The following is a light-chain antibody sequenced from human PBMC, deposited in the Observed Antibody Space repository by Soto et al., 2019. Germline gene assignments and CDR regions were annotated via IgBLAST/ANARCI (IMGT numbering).Light chain of an antibody. J-gene: IGKJ5*01. CDR3: QQYSDLPMT. Sequence: EIVMTQSPATLSVSPGERATLSGRARQSVSRKLAWYQQTRGQAPRLLIYGASRRATGIPDRFSGSASGTDFTLTISRLEPEDFAVYFCQQYSDLPMTFGQGTRLEIK. CDR2: GAS. CDR1: QSVSRK. V-gene: IGKV3D-15*02.